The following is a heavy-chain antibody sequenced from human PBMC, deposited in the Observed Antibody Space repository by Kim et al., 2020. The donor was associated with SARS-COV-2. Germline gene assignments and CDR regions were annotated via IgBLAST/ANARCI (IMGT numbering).Heavy chain of an antibody. CDR2: ISDDGSAK. V-gene: IGHV3-30*04. Sequence: GGSLRLSCAASGFTFSTYPMLWVRQAPGKGLEWVAVISDDGSAKYYADSVKGRFTISRDNSKNTLYLQMNTLRADDTTAYYCARASLVGPTYWFDPWGQGTLVTVSS. J-gene: IGHJ5*02. D-gene: IGHD1-26*01. CDR3: ARASLVGPTYWFDP. CDR1: GFTFSTYP.